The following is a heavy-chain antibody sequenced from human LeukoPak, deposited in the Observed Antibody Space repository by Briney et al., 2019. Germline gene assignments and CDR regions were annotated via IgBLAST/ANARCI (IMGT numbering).Heavy chain of an antibody. D-gene: IGHD2-2*01. CDR1: GGSISNYY. V-gene: IGHV4-39*01. J-gene: IGHJ4*02. CDR2: IYYSGNT. Sequence: SETLSLTCTVSGGSISNYYWGWIRQPPGMGLGWIGSIYYSGNTYYNPSLKSRVTISVDTSKNQFSLKVSSVTAADTAVYYCARKAALKYCSSTSCPYYFDYWGQGTLVTVSS. CDR3: ARKAALKYCSSTSCPYYFDY.